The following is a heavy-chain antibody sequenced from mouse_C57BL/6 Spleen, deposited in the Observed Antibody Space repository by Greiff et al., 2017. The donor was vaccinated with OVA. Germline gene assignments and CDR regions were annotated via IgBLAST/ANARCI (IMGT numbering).Heavy chain of an antibody. CDR1: GYAFSSSW. Sequence: QVQLQQPGAELVKPGASVKISCKASGYAFSSSWMNWVKQRPGKGLEWIGRIYPGDGDTNYNGKFKGKATLTADKSSSTAYMQLSSLTSEDSAVYFCARRVTTGPDFDYWGQGTTLTVSS. CDR3: ARRVTTGPDFDY. CDR2: IYPGDGDT. J-gene: IGHJ2*01. D-gene: IGHD1-1*01. V-gene: IGHV1-82*01.